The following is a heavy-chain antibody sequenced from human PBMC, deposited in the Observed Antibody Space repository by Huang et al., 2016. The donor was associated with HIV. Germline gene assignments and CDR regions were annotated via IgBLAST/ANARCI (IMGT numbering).Heavy chain of an antibody. J-gene: IGHJ6*02. CDR3: ARGRTRSSLYDSYYGLDV. V-gene: IGHV1-69*01. CDR2: TIPIFGTA. CDR1: GGTFSTYA. Sequence: QVQLVQSGAEVKKPGSSVTVSCKASGGTFSTYAISWVRQAPGKGLAWMGGTIPIFGTANYAQKFQGTVTITADEFTSTAYMELSSLRSEDTALYYCARGRTRSSLYDSYYGLDVWGQGTTVTVSS. D-gene: IGHD6-6*01.